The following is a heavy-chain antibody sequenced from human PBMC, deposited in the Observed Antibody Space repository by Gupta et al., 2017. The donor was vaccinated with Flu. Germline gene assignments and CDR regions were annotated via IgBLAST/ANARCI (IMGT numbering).Heavy chain of an antibody. D-gene: IGHD1-26*01. CDR2: ISGSGGST. V-gene: IGHV3-23*01. CDR1: GFTFSSYA. CDR3: AKDLGVGATTFVSYFQH. Sequence: EVQLLESGGGLVQPGGSLRLSCAASGFTFSSYAMSWVRQAPGKGLEWVSAISGSGGSTYYADSVKGRFTISRDNSKNTLYLQMNSLSAEDPAVYYCAKDLGVGATTFVSYFQHWGQGTLVTVSS. J-gene: IGHJ1*01.